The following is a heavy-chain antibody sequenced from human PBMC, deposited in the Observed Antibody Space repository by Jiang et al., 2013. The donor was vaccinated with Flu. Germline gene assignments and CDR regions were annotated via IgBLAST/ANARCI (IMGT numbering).Heavy chain of an antibody. D-gene: IGHD1-7*01. Sequence: LLKPSETLSLSCTVSGDSVSSATYYWSWIRQPPGKGLEWIGYTYDSRSTNYNPSLKSRVTISVDRSNNQFSLKLSSVTAADTAVYYCATWNYGSLDIWGQGTMVTVSS. V-gene: IGHV4-61*01. CDR1: GDSVSSATYY. CDR3: ATWNYGSLDI. J-gene: IGHJ3*02. CDR2: TYDSRST.